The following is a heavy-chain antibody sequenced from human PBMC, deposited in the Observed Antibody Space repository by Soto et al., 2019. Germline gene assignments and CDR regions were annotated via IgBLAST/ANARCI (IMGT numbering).Heavy chain of an antibody. CDR1: GESFSGYY. CDR2: INHSGST. D-gene: IGHD3-16*02. Sequence: QVQLQQWGAGLLKPSETLSLTCAVYGESFSGYYWSWIRQPPGKGLEWIGEINHSGSTNYNPSLKSRVTISVDTSKNQFSLKLSSVTAADTAVYYCARGPGLSSLDYWGQGTLVTVSS. CDR3: ARGPGLSSLDY. J-gene: IGHJ4*02. V-gene: IGHV4-34*01.